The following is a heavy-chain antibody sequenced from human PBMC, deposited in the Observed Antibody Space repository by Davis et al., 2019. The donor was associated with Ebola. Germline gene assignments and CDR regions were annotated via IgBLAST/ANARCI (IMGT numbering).Heavy chain of an antibody. CDR1: GFTFSSYA. V-gene: IGHV3-30-3*01. Sequence: PGGSLRLSCAASGFTFSSYAMHWVRQAPGKGLEGVAVISYDGSNKYYADSVKGRFTISRDNSKNTLYLQMNSLRAEDTAVYYCARPNWGPYYYYYGMDVWGQGTTVTVSS. J-gene: IGHJ6*02. CDR2: ISYDGSNK. CDR3: ARPNWGPYYYYYGMDV. D-gene: IGHD7-27*01.